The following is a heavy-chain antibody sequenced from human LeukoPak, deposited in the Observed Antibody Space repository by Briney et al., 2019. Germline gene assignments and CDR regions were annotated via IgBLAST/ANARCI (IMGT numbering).Heavy chain of an antibody. Sequence: GGSPRLSCAASGFTFDDYAMHWVRQAPGKGLEWVSGISWNSGSIGYADSVKGRFTISRDNAKNSLYLQMNSLRAEDMALYYCAKASGYSSSDFDYWGQGTLVTVSS. CDR1: GFTFDDYA. CDR2: ISWNSGSI. CDR3: AKASGYSSSDFDY. V-gene: IGHV3-9*03. J-gene: IGHJ4*02. D-gene: IGHD6-13*01.